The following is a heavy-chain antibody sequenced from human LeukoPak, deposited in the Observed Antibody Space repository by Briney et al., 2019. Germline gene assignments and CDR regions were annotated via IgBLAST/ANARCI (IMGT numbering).Heavy chain of an antibody. CDR1: GGSISDSSYY. D-gene: IGHD3-9*01. V-gene: IGHV4-39*01. J-gene: IGHJ4*02. Sequence: PSETLSLTCTVSGGSISDSSYYWGWIRQPPGKGLEWIASIHYSGSTYYNPSLKSLVTISVDTSKNQFSMKLTSVTAADTAVYYCARGLKTLYDILTGHYKGVAYFDYWGQGTLVTVSS. CDR2: IHYSGST. CDR3: ARGLKTLYDILTGHYKGVAYFDY.